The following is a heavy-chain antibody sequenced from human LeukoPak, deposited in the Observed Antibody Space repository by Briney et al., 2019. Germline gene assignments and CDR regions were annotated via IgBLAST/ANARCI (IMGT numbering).Heavy chain of an antibody. V-gene: IGHV7-4-1*02. J-gene: IGHJ4*02. CDR2: INTNTGNP. D-gene: IGHD6-13*01. CDR3: GRNGIAAAGDVNY. Sequence: GASVEVSCKASGYTFTSYYMHWVRQAPGQGLEWMGWINTNTGNPTYAQGFTGRFVFTLDTSVSTAYLEISSLKAEDTAVYYCGRNGIAAAGDVNYWGQGTLVTVSS. CDR1: GYTFTSYY.